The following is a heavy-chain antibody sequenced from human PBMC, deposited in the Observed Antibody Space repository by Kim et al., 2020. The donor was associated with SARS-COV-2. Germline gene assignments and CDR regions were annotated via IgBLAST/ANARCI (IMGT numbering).Heavy chain of an antibody. CDR3: ARESPRSSSFGMDV. D-gene: IGHD6-6*01. CDR1: GFTFSDYY. J-gene: IGHJ6*02. Sequence: GGSLRLSCAASGFTFSDYYMSWIRQAPGKGLEWVSYISSSGSTIYYADSVKGRFTISRDNAKNSLYLQMNSLRAEDTAVYYCARESPRSSSFGMDVWGQGTTVTVSS. CDR2: ISSSGSTI. V-gene: IGHV3-11*01.